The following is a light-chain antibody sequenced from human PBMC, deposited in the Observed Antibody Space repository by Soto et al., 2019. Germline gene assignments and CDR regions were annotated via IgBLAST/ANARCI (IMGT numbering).Light chain of an antibody. Sequence: EIVLTQSPGTLSLSPGERATLSCRASQSVSSSFLAWYQQKPGQAPRLLIYCASNMATGIPDRFSGSGSGTDFTLTISRLEPEDFAVYYCQQYVTSPWAFGQGTKVAIE. CDR1: QSVSSSF. CDR3: QQYVTSPWA. CDR2: CAS. V-gene: IGKV3-20*01. J-gene: IGKJ1*01.